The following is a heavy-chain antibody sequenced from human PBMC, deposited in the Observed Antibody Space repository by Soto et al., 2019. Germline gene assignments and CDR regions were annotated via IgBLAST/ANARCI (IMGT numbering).Heavy chain of an antibody. Sequence: GGSLRLSCAASAFTFSNYGIHWVRQAPGKGLEWVAVVSFDGSDKYYAASVRGRFSISRDNSKNTVFLQMNSLRPEDTAVYYCEKLAGYYDTSAYDDPFDIWGQGTMVTVSS. CDR1: AFTFSNYG. V-gene: IGHV3-30*18. J-gene: IGHJ3*02. CDR2: VSFDGSDK. CDR3: EKLAGYYDTSAYDDPFDI. D-gene: IGHD3-22*01.